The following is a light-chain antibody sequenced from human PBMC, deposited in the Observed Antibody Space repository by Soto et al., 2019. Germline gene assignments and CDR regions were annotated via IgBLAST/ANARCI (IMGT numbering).Light chain of an antibody. CDR2: LGS. Sequence: DIVMTQCPLSLPVTPGEPASISCRSSQSLLHSNGYNCLDWYLQKPGQSPQLLIYLGSNRASGVPDRFSGSGSGTDFTLKISRVEAEDVGVYYCMQALQTPVTFGGGTKVEIK. CDR1: QSLLHSNGYNC. J-gene: IGKJ4*01. V-gene: IGKV2-28*01. CDR3: MQALQTPVT.